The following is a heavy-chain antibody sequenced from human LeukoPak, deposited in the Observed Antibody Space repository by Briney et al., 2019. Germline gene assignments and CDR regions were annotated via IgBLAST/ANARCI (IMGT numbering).Heavy chain of an antibody. CDR1: GFALSSYG. CDR3: AKDPYGGTYPSYFDY. J-gene: IGHJ4*02. V-gene: IGHV3-30*02. Sequence: GGSLSLSCAASGFALSSYGMNWVRQAPGKGLDWVAFLRYDGSNAFYEDSVKGRFTSSRDSSKNTLYLQMNSLTPADTAIYYCAKDPYGGTYPSYFDYWGQGTLVTVSS. D-gene: IGHD1-26*01. CDR2: LRYDGSNA.